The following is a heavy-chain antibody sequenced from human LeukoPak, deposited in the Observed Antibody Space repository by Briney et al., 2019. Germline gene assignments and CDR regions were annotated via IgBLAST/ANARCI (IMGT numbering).Heavy chain of an antibody. D-gene: IGHD2-8*01. CDR1: GFTFDDYA. V-gene: IGHV3-43D*03. J-gene: IGHJ6*03. CDR3: AKDRHRQYCTNGVCYSTYMDV. CDR2: ISWDGGST. Sequence: HSGGSLRLSCAASGFTFDDYAMHWVRQAPGKGLEWVSLISWDGGSTYYADSVKGRFTISRDNSKNSLYLQMNSLRAEDTALYYCAKDRHRQYCTNGVCYSTYMDVWGKGTTVTVSS.